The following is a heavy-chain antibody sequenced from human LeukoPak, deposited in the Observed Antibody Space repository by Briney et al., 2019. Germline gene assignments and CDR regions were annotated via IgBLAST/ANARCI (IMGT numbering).Heavy chain of an antibody. CDR2: IIPIFGTA. D-gene: IGHD6-25*01. Sequence: GASVKVSCKASGGTFSSYAIRWVRQAPGQGLEWMGGIIPIFGTANYAQKFQGRVTITADESTSTAYMELSSLRSEDTAVYYCARGPTASGLYYFDYWGQGTLVTVSS. CDR3: ARGPTASGLYYFDY. CDR1: GGTFSSYA. J-gene: IGHJ4*02. V-gene: IGHV1-69*13.